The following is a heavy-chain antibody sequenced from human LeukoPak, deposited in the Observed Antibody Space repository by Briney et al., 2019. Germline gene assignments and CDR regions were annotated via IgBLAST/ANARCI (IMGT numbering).Heavy chain of an antibody. CDR1: GFTFTIYE. J-gene: IGHJ4*02. CDR3: ARDVAGGSY. V-gene: IGHV3-48*03. Sequence: GGSLRLSCAASGFTFTIYEMNWVRQAPGKGLEWVSYISSSGSTIYYADSVKGRFTISRDIAKTSLYLQMNSLRAEDTAVYYCARDVAGGSYWGQGTLVTVSS. CDR2: ISSSGSTI. D-gene: IGHD6-19*01.